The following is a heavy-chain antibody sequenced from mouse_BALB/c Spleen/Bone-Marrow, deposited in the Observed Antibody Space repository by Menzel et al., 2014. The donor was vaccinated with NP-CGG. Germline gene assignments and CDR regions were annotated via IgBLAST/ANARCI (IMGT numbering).Heavy chain of an antibody. D-gene: IGHD2-1*01. Sequence: VQLQQSGPRLVKPSQTLSLTCSVTGDSITGGYWNWIRKFPGNKLEYMGHISYSGSTYYNPSLKSRISITRDTSTNQYYLQLNSVTTEDTATYYCARRDYGKHFDVWGAGTTVTVSS. J-gene: IGHJ1*01. V-gene: IGHV3-8*02. CDR2: ISYSGST. CDR3: ARRDYGKHFDV. CDR1: GDSITGGY.